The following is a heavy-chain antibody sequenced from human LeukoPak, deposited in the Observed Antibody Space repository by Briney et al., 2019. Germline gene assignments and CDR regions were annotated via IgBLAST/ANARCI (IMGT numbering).Heavy chain of an antibody. Sequence: GSSVKVSCKASGGTFSSYTINWVRQGPGQGLEWMGIINPSGGTTSYAQKFQGRVTMTRDTSTSTVYMELSSLRSEDTAVYYCAREFPSSGYSFDWGQGTLVTVSS. CDR1: GGTFSSYT. CDR3: AREFPSSGYSFD. D-gene: IGHD5-18*01. CDR2: INPSGGTT. V-gene: IGHV1-46*01. J-gene: IGHJ4*02.